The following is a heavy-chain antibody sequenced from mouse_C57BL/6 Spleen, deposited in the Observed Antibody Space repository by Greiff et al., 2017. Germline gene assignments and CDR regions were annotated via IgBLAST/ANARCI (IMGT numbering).Heavy chain of an antibody. CDR3: ARDSPYYAMDY. V-gene: IGHV2-5*01. Sequence: VKLMESGPGLVQPSQRLSITCTVSGFSLTSYGVHWVRQSPGKGLEWLGVIWRGGSTDYNAAFMSRLGITKDNAKSQVFFKRNRLQADDPAIYSGARDSPYYAMDYWGQGTSVTVSS. CDR2: IWRGGST. J-gene: IGHJ4*01. D-gene: IGHD2-12*01. CDR1: GFSLTSYG.